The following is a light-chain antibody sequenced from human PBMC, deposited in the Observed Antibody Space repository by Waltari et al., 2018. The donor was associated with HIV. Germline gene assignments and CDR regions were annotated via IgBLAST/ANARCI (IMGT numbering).Light chain of an antibody. CDR2: EVS. CDR3: CSYAGSSTWV. CDR1: SSDVGSYNL. Sequence: QSALTQPASVSGSPGQSIILSCTGTSSDVGSYNLVSWYQQYPGKVPKLMIDEVSERPSGVSNRFSGSKSGNTASLTISGLQAEDEADYYCCSYAGSSTWVFGGGTKLTVL. V-gene: IGLV2-23*02. J-gene: IGLJ3*02.